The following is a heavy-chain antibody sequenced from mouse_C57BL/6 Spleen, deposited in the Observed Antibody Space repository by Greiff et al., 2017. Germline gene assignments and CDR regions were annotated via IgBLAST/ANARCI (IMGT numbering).Heavy chain of an antibody. Sequence: VHVKQSGAELVKPGASVKLSCTASGFNFKDYYMHWVKQRTEQGLEWIGRIDPEDGETKYAPKFQGKATITADTSSNTAYLQLSSLTSEDTAVYYCATLVTTVVARGYYAMDYWGQGTSVTVSS. CDR1: GFNFKDYY. CDR2: IDPEDGET. J-gene: IGHJ4*01. CDR3: ATLVTTVVARGYYAMDY. V-gene: IGHV14-2*01. D-gene: IGHD1-1*01.